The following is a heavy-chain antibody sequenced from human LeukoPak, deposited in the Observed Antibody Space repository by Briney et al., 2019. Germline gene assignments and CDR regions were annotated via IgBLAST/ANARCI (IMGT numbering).Heavy chain of an antibody. CDR3: AADEGGNDSSGYYYYYYGMDV. J-gene: IGHJ6*02. CDR2: ISAGNGNT. D-gene: IGHD3-22*01. CDR1: GYTFTSYA. Sequence: ASVKVSCKASGYTFTSYAMHWVRQAPGQGLEWMGWISAGNGNTKYSQKFQGRVTITRDMSTSTAYMELSSLRSEDTTVYYCAADEGGNDSSGYYYYYYGMDVWGQGTTVTVSS. V-gene: IGHV1-3*01.